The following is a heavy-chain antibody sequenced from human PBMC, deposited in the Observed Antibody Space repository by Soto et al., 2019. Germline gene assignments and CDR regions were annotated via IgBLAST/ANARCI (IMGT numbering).Heavy chain of an antibody. D-gene: IGHD3-3*01. V-gene: IGHV5-51*01. CDR2: IYPGDSDT. CDR1: GYSFTSYW. CDR3: ASLPVAQQSDYYYYYGMDV. Sequence: PGESLKISCKGSGYSFTSYWIGWVRQMPWKGLEWMGIIYPGDSDTRYSPSFQGQVTISADKSISTAYLQWSSLKASDTAMYYYASLPVAQQSDYYYYYGMDVWGQGTTVTVSS. J-gene: IGHJ6*02.